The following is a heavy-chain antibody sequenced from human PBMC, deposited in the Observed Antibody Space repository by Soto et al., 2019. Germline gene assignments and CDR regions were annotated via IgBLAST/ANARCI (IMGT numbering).Heavy chain of an antibody. J-gene: IGHJ4*02. Sequence: GGSLRLSCAASGFTFSSYAMSWVRQAPGKGLEWVSAISGSGGSTYYADYVKGRFTISRDNSKNTLYLQMNSLRAEDTAVYYCAKDRDYDFWSGPYFDFWGQGTLVTVSS. V-gene: IGHV3-23*01. D-gene: IGHD3-3*01. CDR1: GFTFSSYA. CDR3: AKDRDYDFWSGPYFDF. CDR2: ISGSGGST.